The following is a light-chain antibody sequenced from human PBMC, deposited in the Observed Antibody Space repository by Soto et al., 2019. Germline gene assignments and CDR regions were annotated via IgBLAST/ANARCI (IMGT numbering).Light chain of an antibody. J-gene: IGKJ1*01. Sequence: EIVLTQTPGIVSLSPGERAILSCRASQTVDSRYLAWYQQKHGQPPRLLICGGSNRARGIPDRFGGSGSGTDFTLPISRLEPEDFAVYYCLQYHVSPRTFGHETKVEI. V-gene: IGKV3-20*01. CDR1: QTVDSRY. CDR2: GGS. CDR3: LQYHVSPRT.